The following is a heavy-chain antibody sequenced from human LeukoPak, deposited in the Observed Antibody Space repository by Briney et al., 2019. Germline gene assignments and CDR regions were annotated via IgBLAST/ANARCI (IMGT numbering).Heavy chain of an antibody. CDR1: GYTFTSYY. J-gene: IGHJ4*02. CDR2: INPSGGST. Sequence: PGGSLRLSCAASGYTFTSYYMHWVRQAPGQGLEWMGIINPSGGSTSYAQKFQGRVTMTRDTSTSTVYMELSSLRSEDTAVYYCARDVEVAWRLPGIAVAGPDYWGQGTLVTVSS. V-gene: IGHV1-46*01. CDR3: ARDVEVAWRLPGIAVAGPDY. D-gene: IGHD6-19*01.